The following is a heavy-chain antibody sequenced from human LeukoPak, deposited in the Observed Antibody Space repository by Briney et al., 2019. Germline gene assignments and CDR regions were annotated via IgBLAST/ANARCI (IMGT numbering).Heavy chain of an antibody. Sequence: GGSLRLSCAASGFTFSSYAMSWVRQAPGKGLEWVSAISGSGGSTYYADSVKGRFTISRDNSKNTLYLQMNSLRAEDTAVYYCAKAFDGSSSLEYLDYWGQGTLVPVSS. CDR1: GFTFSSYA. CDR3: AKAFDGSSSLEYLDY. CDR2: ISGSGGST. V-gene: IGHV3-23*01. J-gene: IGHJ4*02. D-gene: IGHD6-13*01.